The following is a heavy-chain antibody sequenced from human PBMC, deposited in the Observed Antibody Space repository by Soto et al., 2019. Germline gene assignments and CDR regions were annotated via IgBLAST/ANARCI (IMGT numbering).Heavy chain of an antibody. CDR2: IYYSGST. D-gene: IGHD3-3*01. Sequence: PSETLSLTCTVPGGSISSSSYYWGWIRQPPGKGLEWIGSIYYSGSTYYNPSLKSRVTISVDTSKNQFSLKLSSVTAADTAVYYCARHDDRFYYYYGMDVWGQGTTVTVSS. J-gene: IGHJ6*02. V-gene: IGHV4-39*01. CDR3: ARHDDRFYYYYGMDV. CDR1: GGSISSSSYY.